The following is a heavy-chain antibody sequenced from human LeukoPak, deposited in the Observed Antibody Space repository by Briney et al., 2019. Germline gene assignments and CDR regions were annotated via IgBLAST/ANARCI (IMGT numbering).Heavy chain of an antibody. CDR3: ARGRGEGLEWLDYYYYTDV. V-gene: IGHV4-59*01. J-gene: IGHJ6*03. CDR1: GGSISSYY. CDR2: IYYSGST. Sequence: PSETLSLTCTVSGGSISSYYWSWIRQPPGKGLEWIGYIYYSGSTNYNPSLKSRVTISVDTSKNQFSLKLSSVTAADTAVYYCARGRGEGLEWLDYYYYTDVWGKGTTVTVSS. D-gene: IGHD3-3*01.